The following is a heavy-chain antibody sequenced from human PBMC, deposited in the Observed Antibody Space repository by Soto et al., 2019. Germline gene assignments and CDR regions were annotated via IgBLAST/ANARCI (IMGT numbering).Heavy chain of an antibody. CDR1: GGSISSGDYY. D-gene: IGHD2-21*02. Sequence: SETLSLTCTVSGGSISSGDYYWSWIRQPPGKGLEWIGYIYYSGSTYYNPSLKSRVTISVDTSKNQFSLKLSSVTAADTAVYYCARVYCGGDCFNFDYWGQGTLVTVS. V-gene: IGHV4-30-4*01. J-gene: IGHJ4*02. CDR3: ARVYCGGDCFNFDY. CDR2: IYYSGST.